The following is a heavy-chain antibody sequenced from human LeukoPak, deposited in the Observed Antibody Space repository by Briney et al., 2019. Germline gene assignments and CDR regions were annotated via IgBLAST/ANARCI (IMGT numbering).Heavy chain of an antibody. D-gene: IGHD6-13*01. V-gene: IGHV3-30*04. Sequence: GGSLRLSCAASGFTFSSYAMHWVRQAPGKGLEWVAVISYDGSNKYYADSVKGRFTISRDNSKNTLYLQMNSLRAEDTAVYYCAKDSSGASSSWYYYYYHMDVWGKGTTVTVSS. J-gene: IGHJ6*03. CDR3: AKDSSGASSSWYYYYYHMDV. CDR2: ISYDGSNK. CDR1: GFTFSSYA.